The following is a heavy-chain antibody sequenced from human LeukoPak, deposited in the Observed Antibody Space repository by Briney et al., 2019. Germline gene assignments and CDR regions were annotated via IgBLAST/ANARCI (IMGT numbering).Heavy chain of an antibody. CDR1: GYTFTGYY. J-gene: IGHJ3*02. D-gene: IGHD3-22*01. V-gene: IGHV1-2*06. CDR3: ARGGYYYDSSGDHAFDI. CDR2: INPNSGGT. Sequence: ASVKVSCKASGYTFTGYYMHWVRQAPGQGLEWMGRINPNSGGTNYAQKFQGRVTMTRDTSISTAYMELSRLRSDDTAVYYCARGGYYYDSSGDHAFDIWGQGTMVTVSS.